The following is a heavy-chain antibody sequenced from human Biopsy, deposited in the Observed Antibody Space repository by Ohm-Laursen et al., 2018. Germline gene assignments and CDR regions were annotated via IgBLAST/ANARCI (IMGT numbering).Heavy chain of an antibody. J-gene: IGHJ3*01. Sequence: SQTLSLTCTVSGDSVTKYYWSWIRQPPGKGLEWIGHIYYSVMTNYNPSLQSRVSISVDTSRNQVSLKLSSVTAADTAVFFCARLYRLDDYWNDDPPDAFDVWGQGTTVTVSS. CDR2: IYYSVMT. D-gene: IGHD3-3*01. V-gene: IGHV4-59*02. CDR1: GDSVTKYY. CDR3: ARLYRLDDYWNDDPPDAFDV.